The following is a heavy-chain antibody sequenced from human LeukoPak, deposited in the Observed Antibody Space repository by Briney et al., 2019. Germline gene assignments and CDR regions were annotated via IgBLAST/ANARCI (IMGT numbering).Heavy chain of an antibody. V-gene: IGHV4-30-4*01. CDR1: GGSISCGDYY. J-gene: IGHJ5*02. CDR3: ARGGGSIVVVPAAMDDNWFDP. Sequence: SETLSLTCTVPGGSISCGDYYWSWIRQPPGKGLEWIGYIYYSGSTYYNPSLKSRVTISVDTSKNQFSLKLSSVTAADTAVYYCARGGGSIVVVPAAMDDNWFDPWGQGTLVTVSS. CDR2: IYYSGST. D-gene: IGHD2-2*01.